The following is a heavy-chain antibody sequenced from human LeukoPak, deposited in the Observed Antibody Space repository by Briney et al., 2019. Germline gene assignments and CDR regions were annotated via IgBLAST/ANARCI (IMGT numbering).Heavy chain of an antibody. D-gene: IGHD6-13*01. J-gene: IGHJ4*02. V-gene: IGHV3-21*01. CDR3: ARGYYSSSRIDY. CDR1: GSTFRSYS. Sequence: PGGSLRLSCAASGSTFRSYSMNWVRQAPGKGLEWVSSISYSSSYIYYADSVKGQFTISRDNAENTLYMRMNSLRPEDTAVYYCARGYYSSSRIDYWGQGTLVTVSS. CDR2: ISYSSSYI.